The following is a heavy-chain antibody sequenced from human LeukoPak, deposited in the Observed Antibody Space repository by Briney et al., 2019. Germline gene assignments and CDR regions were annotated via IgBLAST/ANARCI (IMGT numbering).Heavy chain of an antibody. CDR2: ISGSGGST. D-gene: IGHD6-13*01. Sequence: GGSLRLSCAASGFTFSSYAMSWVRQAPGKGLKWVSAISGSGGSTYYADSVKGRFTISRDNSKNTLYLQMNSLRAEDTAVYYCAKGVAAADIYYMDVWGKGTTVTASS. V-gene: IGHV3-23*01. CDR3: AKGVAAADIYYMDV. J-gene: IGHJ6*03. CDR1: GFTFSSYA.